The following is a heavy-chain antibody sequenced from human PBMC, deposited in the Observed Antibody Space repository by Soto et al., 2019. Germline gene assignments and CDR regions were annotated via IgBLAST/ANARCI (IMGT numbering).Heavy chain of an antibody. J-gene: IGHJ5*02. CDR2: IYYSGST. Sequence: QVQLQESGPGLVKPSQTLSLTCTVSGGSISSGGYYWSWIRQHPGNGLEWIGYIYYSGSTYYNPSLKSRVTMSVDTSKNQFSLKLSSVTAADTAVYYCARSSYDSSGGHLFDPWGQGTLVTVSS. D-gene: IGHD3-22*01. CDR3: ARSSYDSSGGHLFDP. CDR1: GGSISSGGYY. V-gene: IGHV4-31*03.